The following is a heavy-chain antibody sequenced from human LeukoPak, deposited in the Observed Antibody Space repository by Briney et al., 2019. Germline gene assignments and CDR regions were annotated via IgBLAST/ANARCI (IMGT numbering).Heavy chain of an antibody. V-gene: IGHV3-23*01. J-gene: IGHJ4*02. D-gene: IGHD6-19*01. CDR2: ISGSGGST. Sequence: SGGSLRLSCAASGFTFSSYAMSWVRQAPGKGLEWVSAISGSGGSTYYADSVKGWFTISRDNSKNTLYLQMNSLRAEDTAVYYCAKDRGYSSGLFDYWGQGTLVTVSS. CDR3: AKDRGYSSGLFDY. CDR1: GFTFSSYA.